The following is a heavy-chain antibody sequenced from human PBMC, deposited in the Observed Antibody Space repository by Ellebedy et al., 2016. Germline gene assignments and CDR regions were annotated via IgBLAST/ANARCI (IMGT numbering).Heavy chain of an antibody. V-gene: IGHV3-21*04. D-gene: IGHD2-21*01. CDR3: ARDSERYTILWSPRIPSIDY. CDR2: ISSSSSYI. CDR1: GFTFSSYS. Sequence: GESLKISXAASGFTFSSYSMNWVRQAPGKGLEWVSSISSSSSYIYYADSVKGRFTISRDNAKNSLYLQMNSLRAEDTAVYYCARDSERYTILWSPRIPSIDYWGQGTLVTVSS. J-gene: IGHJ4*02.